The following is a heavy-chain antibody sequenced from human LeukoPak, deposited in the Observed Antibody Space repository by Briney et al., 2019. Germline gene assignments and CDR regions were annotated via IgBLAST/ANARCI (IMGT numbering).Heavy chain of an antibody. J-gene: IGHJ4*02. CDR2: ISSSSSYI. CDR1: GFTFSSYS. D-gene: IGHD3-10*01. V-gene: IGHV3-21*01. CDR3: ARDIKLLWFGEFYFDY. Sequence: PGGSLRLSCAASGFTFSSYSMNWVRQAPGKGLEWVSSISSSSSYIYYADSVKGRFTISRDNAKNSLYLQMNSLRAEDTAVYYCARDIKLLWFGEFYFDYWGQGTQVTVSS.